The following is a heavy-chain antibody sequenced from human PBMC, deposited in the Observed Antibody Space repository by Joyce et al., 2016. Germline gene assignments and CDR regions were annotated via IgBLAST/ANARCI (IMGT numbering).Heavy chain of an antibody. CDR1: GYTFTDYD. V-gene: IGHV1-8*01. Sequence: QAQLVQSGAEVRRPGASVEVSCKTSGYTFTDYDINWVRQAPGQGLEWMGWINPENGKSGAREALQGRFTMTSDTATKTVYMELTSLTSEDTAVYFCARPSEKNHDFWSYDYYFYYSLDVWGQGTTITVSS. CDR3: ARPSEKNHDFWSYDYYFYYSLDV. J-gene: IGHJ6*02. CDR2: INPENGKS. D-gene: IGHD3-3*01.